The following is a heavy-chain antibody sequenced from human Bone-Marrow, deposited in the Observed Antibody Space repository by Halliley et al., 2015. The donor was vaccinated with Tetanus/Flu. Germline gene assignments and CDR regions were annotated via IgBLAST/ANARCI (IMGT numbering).Heavy chain of an antibody. CDR2: VNPGDSDV. V-gene: IGHV5-51*01. D-gene: IGHD3-3*01. J-gene: IGHJ3*02. CDR1: GYKFTKYW. CDR3: ARRTPYYDFWSGGEDAYDI. Sequence: MQLVQSGAEVKKPGESLKISCEGSGYKFTKYWIDWVRQMPGKGLEWMGTVNPGDSDVRYSPSFQGQVTISADKSINNAYVQWSSLKASDTATYFCARRTPYYDFWSGGEDAYDIWGQGTMVTVSS.